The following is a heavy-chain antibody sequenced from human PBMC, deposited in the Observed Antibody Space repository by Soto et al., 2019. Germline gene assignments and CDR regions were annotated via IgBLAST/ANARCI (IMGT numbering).Heavy chain of an antibody. CDR3: ARPEHYGSGSPLDY. CDR2: IWYDGSNK. CDR1: GFTFSSYA. D-gene: IGHD3-10*01. V-gene: IGHV3-33*08. Sequence: GGSLRLSCAASGFTFSSYAMSWVRQAPGKGLEWVAVIWYDGSNKYYADSVKGRFTISRDNSKNTLYLQMNSLRAEDTAVYYCARPEHYGSGSPLDYWGQGTLVTVSS. J-gene: IGHJ4*02.